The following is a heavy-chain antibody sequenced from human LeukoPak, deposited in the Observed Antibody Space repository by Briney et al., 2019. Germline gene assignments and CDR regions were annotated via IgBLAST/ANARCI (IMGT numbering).Heavy chain of an antibody. CDR2: ISYDGSSK. D-gene: IGHD4-17*01. CDR1: GFTFSTYG. CDR3: ARQLKGGHGDSPVGY. Sequence: GGSLRLSCAASGFTFSTYGMHWVRQAPGKGPEGVASISYDGSSKYYADSVKGRFTISRDNSKNTLYLQMNSLRAEDTAVYSCARQLKGGHGDSPVGYWGQGTLVTVSS. J-gene: IGHJ4*02. V-gene: IGHV3-30*03.